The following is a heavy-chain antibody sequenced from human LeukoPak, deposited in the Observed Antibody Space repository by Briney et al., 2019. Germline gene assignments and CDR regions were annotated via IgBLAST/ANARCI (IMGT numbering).Heavy chain of an antibody. D-gene: IGHD2-2*01. CDR1: GGSFSGYY. J-gene: IGHJ4*02. CDR3: ARLSSRAHGNDY. Sequence: SETLSLTCAVYGGSFSGYYWSWIRQPPGKGLEWIGEINHSGSTNYNPSLKSRVTISVDTSKNQFSLKLSSVTAADTAVYYCARLSSRAHGNDYWGQGTLVTVSS. V-gene: IGHV4-34*01. CDR2: INHSGST.